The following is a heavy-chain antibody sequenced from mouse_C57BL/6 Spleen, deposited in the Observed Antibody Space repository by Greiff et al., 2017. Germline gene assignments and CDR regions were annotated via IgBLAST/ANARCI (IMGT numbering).Heavy chain of an antibody. Sequence: LQQPGAELVKPGASVKMSCKASGYTFTSYWITWVKQRPGQGLEWIGDIYPGSGSTNYNEKFKSKATLTVDTTSSTAYRPLSSLTSEASAVYYCAKYDGYYVGLFAYRDQGSLVTVSA. V-gene: IGHV1-55*01. D-gene: IGHD2-3*01. CDR2: IYPGSGST. J-gene: IGHJ3*01. CDR3: AKYDGYYVGLFAY. CDR1: GYTFTSYW.